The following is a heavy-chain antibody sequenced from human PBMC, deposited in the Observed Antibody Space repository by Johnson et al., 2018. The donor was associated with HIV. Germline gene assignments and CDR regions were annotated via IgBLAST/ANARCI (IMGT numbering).Heavy chain of an antibody. CDR3: ARGSRYTHDNDDVYLLHAFDI. CDR1: GFTVSNNF. Sequence: VQLVESGGGLMQPGGSLRLSCVASGFTVSNNFMTWVRQAPGKGLEWVGRIKRKIEGETTDYAAPVKGRFTISRDDSKNTLYLQVNSLRAEDTAVYYCARGSRYTHDNDDVYLLHAFDIWGQGTMVTVSS. V-gene: IGHV3-15*01. J-gene: IGHJ3*02. CDR2: IKRKIEGETT. D-gene: IGHD3-16*01.